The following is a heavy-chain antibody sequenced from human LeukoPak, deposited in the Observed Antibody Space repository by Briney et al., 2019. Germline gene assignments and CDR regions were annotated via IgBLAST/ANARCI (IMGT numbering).Heavy chain of an antibody. J-gene: IGHJ4*02. Sequence: PSETLSLTCTVSGGSISNHYWSWIRQPPGKGLEWIGYIYYSGSTNYNPSLKSRVTISVDTSKNQFSLKLSSVTAADTAVYYCARQTSSGWSGGHFDYWGQGTLVTVSS. V-gene: IGHV4-59*08. D-gene: IGHD6-19*01. CDR2: IYYSGST. CDR3: ARQTSSGWSGGHFDY. CDR1: GGSISNHY.